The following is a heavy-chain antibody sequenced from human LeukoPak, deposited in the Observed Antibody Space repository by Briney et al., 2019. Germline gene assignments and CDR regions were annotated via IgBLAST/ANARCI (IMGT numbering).Heavy chain of an antibody. CDR1: GFTFSSYA. V-gene: IGHV3-23*01. D-gene: IGHD3-10*01. CDR2: ISGSGST. Sequence: GGSLRLSCAASGFTFSSYAMSWVRQAPGKGLEWVSAISGSGSTYYADSVKGRFTISRDNSKNTLYLQMNSLRAEDTAVYYCAKGRPIGELYAFDIWGQGTMVTVSS. CDR3: AKGRPIGELYAFDI. J-gene: IGHJ3*02.